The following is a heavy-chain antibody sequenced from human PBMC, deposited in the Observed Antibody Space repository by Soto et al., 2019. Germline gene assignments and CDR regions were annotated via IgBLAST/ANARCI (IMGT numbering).Heavy chain of an antibody. CDR2: INAGNGNT. CDR1: GYTFTSYA. D-gene: IGHD2-15*01. J-gene: IGHJ3*02. Sequence: ASVKVSCKASGYTFTSYAMHWVRQAPGQRLEWMGWINAGNGNTKYSQKFQGRVTITRDTSASTAYMELSSLRSEDTAVYYCARDLGYCSGGSCYGGGNAFDIWGQGTMVTVSS. V-gene: IGHV1-3*01. CDR3: ARDLGYCSGGSCYGGGNAFDI.